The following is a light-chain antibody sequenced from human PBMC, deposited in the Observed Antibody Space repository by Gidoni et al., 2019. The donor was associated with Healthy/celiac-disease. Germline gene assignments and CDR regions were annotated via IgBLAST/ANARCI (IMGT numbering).Light chain of an antibody. CDR3: NSRDSSGNHVV. J-gene: IGLJ2*01. Sequence: SSALTPDPAVSLAFGQTVRIPCQGDSLRSYYASWYQQKPGQAPVLVIYGKNNRPSGIPDRFSGSSSGNTASLTITGAQAEDEADYYCNSRDSSGNHVVFGGGTKLTVL. CDR2: GKN. V-gene: IGLV3-19*01. CDR1: SLRSYY.